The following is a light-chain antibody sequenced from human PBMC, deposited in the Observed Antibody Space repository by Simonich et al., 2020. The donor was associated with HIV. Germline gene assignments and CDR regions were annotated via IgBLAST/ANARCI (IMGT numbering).Light chain of an antibody. CDR2: DAS. J-gene: IGKJ4*01. CDR1: QGISNA. V-gene: IGKV1-13*02. Sequence: AIQLTQSPSSLSASVGDTVTITCRASQGISNALNWYQQKPGKPPTLLIYDASSLESGVPSRFSGSGSGTHFSLTISSLQPEDFATYFCQQFDSYPLTFGGGTKVEIK. CDR3: QQFDSYPLT.